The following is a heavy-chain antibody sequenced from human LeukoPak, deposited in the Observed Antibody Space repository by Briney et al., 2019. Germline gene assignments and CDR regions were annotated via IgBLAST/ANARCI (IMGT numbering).Heavy chain of an antibody. D-gene: IGHD3-22*01. CDR1: GDFISSYY. V-gene: IGHV4-4*07. J-gene: IGHJ4*02. CDR3: ARRVAYDYYDSSGSNSHFDY. Sequence: SETLSLTCTVSGDFISSYYWSWIRQPAGKGLEWIGRFYTSGSTNYNPSLKSRVTMSVDPSKNQFSLKLSSVTAADTAVYYCARRVAYDYYDSSGSNSHFDYWGQGTLVTVSS. CDR2: FYTSGST.